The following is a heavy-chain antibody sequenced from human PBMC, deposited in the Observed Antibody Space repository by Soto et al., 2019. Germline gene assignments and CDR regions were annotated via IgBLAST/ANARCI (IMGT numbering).Heavy chain of an antibody. D-gene: IGHD6-19*01. Sequence: QVQLVESGGGAVQPGRSLRLSCAASGIIFSNYGMHWVRQAPGKGLEWVTNISYDGSNKYYADSVKGRFTISRDNSKNTLYRQMNSLRPEDTAVYYCAKDHGNGWSYFDYWGQGTLVTVSS. CDR3: AKDHGNGWSYFDY. V-gene: IGHV3-30*18. CDR2: ISYDGSNK. CDR1: GIIFSNYG. J-gene: IGHJ4*02.